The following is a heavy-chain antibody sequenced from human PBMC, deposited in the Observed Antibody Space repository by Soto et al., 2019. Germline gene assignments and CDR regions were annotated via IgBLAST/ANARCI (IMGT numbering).Heavy chain of an antibody. CDR2: MNPNSGNT. J-gene: IGHJ6*02. CDR1: GYTFTSYD. D-gene: IGHD5-12*01. V-gene: IGHV1-8*01. CDR3: ARGGNSGYDYHYYGMDV. Sequence: ASVKVSCKASGYTFTSYDINWVRQATGQGLEWMGWMNPNSGNTGYAQKFQGRVTMTRNTSISTAYMELSSLRSEDTAVYYCARGGNSGYDYHYYGMDVWGQGTTVTVS.